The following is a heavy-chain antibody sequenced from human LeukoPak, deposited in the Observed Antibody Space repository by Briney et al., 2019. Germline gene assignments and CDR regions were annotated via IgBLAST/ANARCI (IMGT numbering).Heavy chain of an antibody. CDR1: GFTFSNAW. CDR2: IKSKTDGGTT. J-gene: IGHJ4*02. Sequence: PGGSLRLSCAASGFTFSNAWMSWVRQAPGKGLEWVGRIKSKTDGGTTDYAAPVKGRFTISRDDSKNTLYLQMNSLKTEDTAVYYCTSPRYSGSYWIPLWGQGTLVTVSS. D-gene: IGHD1-26*01. CDR3: TSPRYSGSYWIPL. V-gene: IGHV3-15*01.